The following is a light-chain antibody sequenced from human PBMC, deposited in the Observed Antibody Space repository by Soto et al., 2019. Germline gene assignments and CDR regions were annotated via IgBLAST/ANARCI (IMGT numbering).Light chain of an antibody. V-gene: IGLV1-51*02. CDR1: SSNIGSNC. CDR3: GAWYSSLSTVV. Sequence: QSVLTQPPSVSAAPGQKVTISCSGSSSNIGSNCVSWYQQLPGTAPKLLIYENNKRPSGIPDRFSGSKSGTSGTLDITGLQTGDEADYYCGAWYSSLSTVVFGGGTKLTVL. CDR2: ENN. J-gene: IGLJ2*01.